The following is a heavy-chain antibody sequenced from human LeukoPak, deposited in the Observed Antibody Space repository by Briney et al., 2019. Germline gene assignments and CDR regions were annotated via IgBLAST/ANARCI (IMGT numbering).Heavy chain of an antibody. CDR2: MNPNSGNT. CDR3: ARVRRGYSYGSKYYYGMDV. J-gene: IGHJ6*02. Sequence: ASVKVSCKASGYTFTSYDINWVRQATGQGLEWMGWMNPNSGNTGYAQKFQGRVTMTRNTSISTAYMGLSSLRSEDTAVYYCARVRRGYSYGSKYYYGMDVWGQGTTVTVSS. V-gene: IGHV1-8*01. CDR1: GYTFTSYD. D-gene: IGHD5-18*01.